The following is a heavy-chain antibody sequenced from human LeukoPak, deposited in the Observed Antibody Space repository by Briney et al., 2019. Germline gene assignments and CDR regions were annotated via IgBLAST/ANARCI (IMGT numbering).Heavy chain of an antibody. CDR2: INPNNGGT. Sequence: ASVKVSCKASGYTFISYSMNWMRQAPGQGLEWMGWINPNNGGTKYAQNFQGRVTMTRDTSISTAYMELDRLRFDDTAVYYCARDSGEVPDYWGQGTLVTVSS. J-gene: IGHJ4*02. D-gene: IGHD3-10*01. CDR1: GYTFISYS. V-gene: IGHV1-2*02. CDR3: ARDSGEVPDY.